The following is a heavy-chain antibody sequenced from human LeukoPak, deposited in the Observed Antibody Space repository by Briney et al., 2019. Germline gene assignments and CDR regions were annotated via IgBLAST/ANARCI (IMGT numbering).Heavy chain of an antibody. CDR3: AREGRVSGYDFDC. V-gene: IGHV3-11*04. Sequence: GGSMRLSCAASGFSLSEYHMSWIRQAPGKGLEWVSYITSSGRTIYDADSVKGRFTISRDNAKNTLYLQMNSLRVEDTAVYYCAREGRVSGYDFDCWGQGTLVTVSS. D-gene: IGHD5-12*01. J-gene: IGHJ4*02. CDR2: ITSSGRTI. CDR1: GFSLSEYH.